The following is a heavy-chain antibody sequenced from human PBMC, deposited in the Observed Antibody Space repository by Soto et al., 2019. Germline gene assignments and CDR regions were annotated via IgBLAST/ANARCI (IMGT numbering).Heavy chain of an antibody. J-gene: IGHJ6*02. Sequence: SETLSLTCTVSGGSISSYYWSWIRQPPGKGLEWIGYIYYNGSTNYNPSLKSRVTISVDTSKNQFSLKLSSVTAADTAVYYCARDRIVGSGEKHDFWSGYYPYSYYGMDVWGQGTTVTVSS. D-gene: IGHD3-3*01. V-gene: IGHV4-59*01. CDR1: GGSISSYY. CDR2: IYYNGST. CDR3: ARDRIVGSGEKHDFWSGYYPYSYYGMDV.